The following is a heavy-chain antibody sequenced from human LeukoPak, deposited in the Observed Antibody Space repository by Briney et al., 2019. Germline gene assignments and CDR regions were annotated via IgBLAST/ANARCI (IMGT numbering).Heavy chain of an antibody. J-gene: IGHJ5*02. CDR3: ARGRGFCSGGSCYWFDP. Sequence: SETLSLTCTVSGGSISSYYWSWIRQPAGKGLEWIGEINHSGSTNYNPSLKSRVTISVDTSKNQFSLKLSSVTAADTAVYYCARGRGFCSGGSCYWFDPWGQGTLVTVSS. D-gene: IGHD2-15*01. V-gene: IGHV4-34*01. CDR2: INHSGST. CDR1: GGSISSYY.